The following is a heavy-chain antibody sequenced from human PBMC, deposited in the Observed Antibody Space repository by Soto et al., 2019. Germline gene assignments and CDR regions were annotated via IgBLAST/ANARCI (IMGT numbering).Heavy chain of an antibody. CDR1: GFTFSSSA. CDR3: AKPRSDTSGWGADWFDP. Sequence: WGSLRLSCAASGFTFSSSAITLVRHSPFKGPEWVSSINNRGDSTYYADSVKGRSTISRDFSKNTLYLQMNNLRAEDTAVYYCAKPRSDTSGWGADWFDPWGQGTLVTVS. D-gene: IGHD3-22*01. J-gene: IGHJ5*02. V-gene: IGHV3-23*01. CDR2: INNRGDST.